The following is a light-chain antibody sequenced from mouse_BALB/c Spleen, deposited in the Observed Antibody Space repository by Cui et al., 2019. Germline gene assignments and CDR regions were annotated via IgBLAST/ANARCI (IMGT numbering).Light chain of an antibody. J-gene: IGKJ1*01. Sequence: QIVPTQSTAIMSASPGEKVTMTCSASSSVSYMHWYQQKSGTSPKRWIYDTSKLACGVPARFSGSGSGTSYSLTISSMEAEDAATYYCQQWSSNPRTFGGGTKLEIK. CDR3: QQWSSNPRT. V-gene: IGKV4-59*01. CDR1: SSVSY. CDR2: DTS.